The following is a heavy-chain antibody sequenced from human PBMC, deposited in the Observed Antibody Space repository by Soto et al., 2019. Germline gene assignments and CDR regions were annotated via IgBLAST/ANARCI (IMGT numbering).Heavy chain of an antibody. D-gene: IGHD4-17*01. Sequence: QVQLVQSGAEVKKPGASVKVSCKASGYTFTSYDINWVRQATGQGLEYLGWMNANSGNTGYVKKFQGRVTMTRDTSTSTAYMELSRLLSEVTAVYYGARGIKCGDYSGWFDPWGPGTLVTVSS. CDR2: MNANSGNT. V-gene: IGHV1-8*02. J-gene: IGHJ5*02. CDR1: GYTFTSYD. CDR3: ARGIKCGDYSGWFDP.